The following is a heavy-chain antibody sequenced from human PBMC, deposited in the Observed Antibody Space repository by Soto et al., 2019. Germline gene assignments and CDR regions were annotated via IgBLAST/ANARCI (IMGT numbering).Heavy chain of an antibody. V-gene: IGHV4-61*01. D-gene: IGHD3-22*01. J-gene: IGHJ3*02. Sequence: QVQLQESGPGLVKPSETLSLTCTVSGGSVSSGSYYWSWIRQPPGKGLEWIGYIYYSGSTNYNPSLKSRVTISVDTSKNQFSLKLSSVTAADTAVYYCARTYYYDSSGYYSSAFDIWGQGTMVTVSS. CDR1: GGSVSSGSYY. CDR2: IYYSGST. CDR3: ARTYYYDSSGYYSSAFDI.